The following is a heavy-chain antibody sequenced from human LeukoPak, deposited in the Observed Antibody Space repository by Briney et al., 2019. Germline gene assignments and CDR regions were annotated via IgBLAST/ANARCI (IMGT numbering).Heavy chain of an antibody. CDR3: ARQGYFDWLLSVGWFDP. J-gene: IGHJ5*02. D-gene: IGHD3-9*01. CDR2: IYYSGST. CDR1: GGSISSSSYY. V-gene: IGHV4-39*01. Sequence: SETLSLTCTVSGGSISSSSYYWGWIRQPPGKGLEWIGSIYYSGSTYYNPSLKSRVTISVDTSKNQFSLKLSSVTAAGTAVYYCARQGYFDWLLSVGWFDPWGQGTLVTVSS.